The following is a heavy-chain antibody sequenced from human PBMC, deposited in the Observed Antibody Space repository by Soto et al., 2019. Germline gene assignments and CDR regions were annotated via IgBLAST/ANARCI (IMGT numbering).Heavy chain of an antibody. CDR3: ARGFGEALMDV. V-gene: IGHV4-59*08. D-gene: IGHD3-10*01. J-gene: IGHJ6*04. CDR2: IYYSGST. CDR1: GGYISSYY. Sequence: SETLSLTCTVSGGYISSYYWSWIRQPPGKGLEWIGYIYYSGSTNYNPSLKSRVTISVDTSKNQFSLKLSSVTAADTAVYYCARGFGEALMDVWGKGTTVTVSS.